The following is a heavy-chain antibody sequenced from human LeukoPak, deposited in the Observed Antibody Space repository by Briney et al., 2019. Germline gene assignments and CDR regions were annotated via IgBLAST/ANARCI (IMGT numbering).Heavy chain of an antibody. D-gene: IGHD5-18*01. CDR3: ARGRAWIQLSLDY. V-gene: IGHV4-34*01. CDR2: INHSGST. CDR1: GGSFSGYY. Sequence: SETLSLTCAVYGGSFSGYYWSWIRQPPGKGLEWIGEINHSGSTNYNPSLKSRVTISVDTSKNQFSLKLSSGTAADTAVYYCARGRAWIQLSLDYWGQGTLVTVSS. J-gene: IGHJ4*02.